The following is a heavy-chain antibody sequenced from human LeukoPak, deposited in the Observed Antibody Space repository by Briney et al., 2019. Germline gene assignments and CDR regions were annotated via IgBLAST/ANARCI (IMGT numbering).Heavy chain of an antibody. CDR1: GFTFSSYA. CDR3: AKDAFYSNYGIPRFDP. D-gene: IGHD4-11*01. Sequence: GGSLRLSSAASGFTFSSYAMSWVRQAPGKGLEWVSGISGGGGSTYYADSVKGRFTISRDNSKNTLYLQMNSLRAEDTAVYYCAKDAFYSNYGIPRFDPWGQGTLVTVSS. V-gene: IGHV3-23*01. CDR2: ISGGGGST. J-gene: IGHJ5*02.